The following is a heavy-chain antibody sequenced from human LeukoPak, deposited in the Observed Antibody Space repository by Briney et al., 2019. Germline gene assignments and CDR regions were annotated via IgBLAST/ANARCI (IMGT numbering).Heavy chain of an antibody. CDR3: ARHPITPTWVVWFDP. Sequence: SETLSLTCAVYGGSFSGYYWSWIRQPPGKGLEWIGEINHSGSTNYDPSLKSRVTISVDTSKNQFSLKLSSVTAADTAVYYCARHPITPTWVVWFDPWGQGTLVTVST. J-gene: IGHJ5*02. V-gene: IGHV4-34*01. D-gene: IGHD1-14*01. CDR2: INHSGST. CDR1: GGSFSGYY.